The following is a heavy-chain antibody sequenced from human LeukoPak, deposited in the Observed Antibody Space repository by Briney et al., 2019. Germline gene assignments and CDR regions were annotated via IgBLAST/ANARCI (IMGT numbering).Heavy chain of an antibody. Sequence: GGSLRLSCAASGFTFSSYAMSWVRQAPGKGLEWVSAISGSGGSTYYADSVKGRFTISRDNSKNTLYQQMNSLRAEDTAVYYCARVSVGGSYYAGYYYYGMDVWGQGTTVTVSS. J-gene: IGHJ6*02. D-gene: IGHD1-26*01. CDR1: GFTFSSYA. CDR3: ARVSVGGSYYAGYYYYGMDV. V-gene: IGHV3-23*01. CDR2: ISGSGGST.